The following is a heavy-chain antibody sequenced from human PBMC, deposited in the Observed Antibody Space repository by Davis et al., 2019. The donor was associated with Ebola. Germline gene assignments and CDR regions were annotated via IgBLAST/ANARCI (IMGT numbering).Heavy chain of an antibody. D-gene: IGHD6-13*01. CDR3: AKREKAADLFYNYGMDV. Sequence: PGGSLRLSCAASGFTFSSYGMHWVRQAPGKGLEWVAIISYDGSNKYYADSVKGRFTISRDNSKNTLYLQMNSLRAEDTAVYYCAKREKAADLFYNYGMDVWGQGTTVTVSS. V-gene: IGHV3-30*18. CDR1: GFTFSSYG. CDR2: ISYDGSNK. J-gene: IGHJ6*02.